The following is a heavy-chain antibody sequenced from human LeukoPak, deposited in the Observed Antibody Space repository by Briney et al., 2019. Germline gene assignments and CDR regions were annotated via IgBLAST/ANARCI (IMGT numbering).Heavy chain of an antibody. CDR3: ARDRRDGYKFYYNYYGLDV. D-gene: IGHD5-24*01. Sequence: PSETLSLTCTVSGGSISTYYWSWIRQPPGKGLEWIGYISYSGSTNYNPSLRSRVTISVDTSKNQFSLKLSSVTAADTAVYYCARDRRDGYKFYYNYYGLDVCDQGTTVTVSS. V-gene: IGHV4-59*01. J-gene: IGHJ6*02. CDR2: ISYSGST. CDR1: GGSISTYY.